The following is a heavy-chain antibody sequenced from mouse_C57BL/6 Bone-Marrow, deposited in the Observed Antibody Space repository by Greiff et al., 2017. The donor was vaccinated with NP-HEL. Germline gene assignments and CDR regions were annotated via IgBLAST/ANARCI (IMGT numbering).Heavy chain of an antibody. D-gene: IGHD3-3*01. J-gene: IGHJ4*01. CDR3: TTGQGYAMDY. CDR1: GFNIKDDY. CDR2: IDPENGDT. V-gene: IGHV14-4*01. Sequence: VQLKESGAELVRPGASVKLSCTASGFNIKDDYMHWVKQRPEQGLEWIGWIDPENGDTEYASKFQGKATITAYTATNTAYLQLSSLTSEDTAVYYCTTGQGYAMDYWGQGTSVTVSS.